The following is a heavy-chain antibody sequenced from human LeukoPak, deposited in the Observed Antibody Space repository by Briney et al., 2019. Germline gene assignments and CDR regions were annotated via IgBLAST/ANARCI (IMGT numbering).Heavy chain of an antibody. CDR2: ISPSGDST. Sequence: GESLRLSCAASGVTLSRYAVNWVRQAPGRGLEWVSYISPSGDSTVYAESVKGQFTISRDNSKNMLYLQMDSLRAEDTAIYYCVRKVYYYMDVGGKGTTVTVSS. CDR3: VRKVYYYMDV. CDR1: GVTLSRYA. J-gene: IGHJ6*03. V-gene: IGHV3-23*01.